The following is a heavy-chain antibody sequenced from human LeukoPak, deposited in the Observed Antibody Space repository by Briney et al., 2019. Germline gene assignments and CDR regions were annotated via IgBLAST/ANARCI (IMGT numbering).Heavy chain of an antibody. Sequence: PSETLSLTCTVSGGSISSHYWSWIRQPPEKGLEWIGYIYYSGSTNYNPSLKSRVTISVDTSKNQFSLKLSSVTAADTAVYYCARGYCSSTSCRTDFDYWGQGTLVTVSS. V-gene: IGHV4-59*11. CDR1: GGSISSHY. D-gene: IGHD2-2*01. J-gene: IGHJ4*02. CDR3: ARGYCSSTSCRTDFDY. CDR2: IYYSGST.